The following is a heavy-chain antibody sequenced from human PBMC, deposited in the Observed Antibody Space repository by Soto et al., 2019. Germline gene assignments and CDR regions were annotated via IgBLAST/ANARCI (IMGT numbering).Heavy chain of an antibody. Sequence: PSPTHSLACAISWGSVSSNTATWNWVRQSPSRGLEWLGRTYYRSNWNFDYALSVKSRITINPDTSKNQFSLQLNSLTPEDTAVYYCAGDLAIHHGLGYWGPGTSVTVSS. V-gene: IGHV6-1*01. CDR2: TYYRSNWNF. D-gene: IGHD6-19*01. CDR1: WGSVSSNTAT. CDR3: AGDLAIHHGLGY. J-gene: IGHJ4*02.